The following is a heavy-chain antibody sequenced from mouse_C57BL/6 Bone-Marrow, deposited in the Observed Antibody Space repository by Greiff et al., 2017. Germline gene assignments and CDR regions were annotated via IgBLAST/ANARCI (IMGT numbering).Heavy chain of an antibody. Sequence: VKLQESGPELVKPGASVKLSCKASGYTFTSYDINWVKQRPGQGLEWIGWIYPRDGSTKYNEKFKGKARLTVDTSSSTAYMELHILTSEDSAVYFCANYYGSSSYWYFDVWGTGTTVTVSS. V-gene: IGHV1-85*01. CDR1: GYTFTSYD. J-gene: IGHJ1*03. CDR3: ANYYGSSSYWYFDV. CDR2: IYPRDGST. D-gene: IGHD1-1*01.